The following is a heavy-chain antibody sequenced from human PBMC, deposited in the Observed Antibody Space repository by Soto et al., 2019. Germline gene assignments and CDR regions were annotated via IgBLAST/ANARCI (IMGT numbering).Heavy chain of an antibody. CDR1: GGSFSGYY. CDR3: ARPRRGGGGGIDY. CDR2: INHSGST. Sequence: QVQLQQWGAGLLKPSETLSLTCAVYGGSFSGYYWSWIRQPPGKGLEWIGEINHSGSTNYNPSLKSRVTISVDTSKNQFSLKLSSVTAADTAVYYWARPRRGGGGGIDYWGQGTLVTVSS. V-gene: IGHV4-34*01. J-gene: IGHJ4*02. D-gene: IGHD1-1*01.